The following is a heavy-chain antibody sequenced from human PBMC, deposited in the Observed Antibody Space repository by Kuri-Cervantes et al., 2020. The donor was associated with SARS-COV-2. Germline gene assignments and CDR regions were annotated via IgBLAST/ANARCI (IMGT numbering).Heavy chain of an antibody. J-gene: IGHJ6*02. Sequence: GESLKISCAASGFTVSSHVMHWVRQAPGKGLEWGTVISNDGRTEHYADSVKGRFTISRDKAKNTLYLQMNSLRPEDTAVYYCARDPHGMDVWGQGTMVTVSS. CDR3: ARDPHGMDV. CDR1: GFTVSSHV. CDR2: ISNDGRTE. V-gene: IGHV3-30*04.